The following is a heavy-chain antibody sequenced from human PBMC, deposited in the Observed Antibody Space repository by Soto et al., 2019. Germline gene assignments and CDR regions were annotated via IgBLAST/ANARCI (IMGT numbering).Heavy chain of an antibody. J-gene: IGHJ4*02. CDR2: ISWNSGSI. CDR1: GFTFDDYA. CDR3: AKEAPGHFDY. V-gene: IGHV3-9*01. Sequence: EVQPVESGGGLVQPGRSLRLSCAASGFTFDDYAMHWVRQAPGKGLEWVSGISWNSGSIGYADSVKGRFTISRDNAKNSLYLQMNSLRAEDTALYYCAKEAPGHFDYWGQGTLVTVSS.